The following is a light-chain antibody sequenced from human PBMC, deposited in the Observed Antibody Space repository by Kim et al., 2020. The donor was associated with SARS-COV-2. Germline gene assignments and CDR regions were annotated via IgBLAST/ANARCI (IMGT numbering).Light chain of an antibody. CDR2: DNN. CDR3: GTWDSSLSAGWV. J-gene: IGLJ3*02. CDR1: SSNIGNNY. Sequence: QKGTIYGSGSSSNIGNNYVSWYQQLPGTAPKLLIYDNNKRPSGIPDRFSGSKSGTSATLGITGLQTGDEADYYCGTWDSSLSAGWVFGGGTQLTVL. V-gene: IGLV1-51*01.